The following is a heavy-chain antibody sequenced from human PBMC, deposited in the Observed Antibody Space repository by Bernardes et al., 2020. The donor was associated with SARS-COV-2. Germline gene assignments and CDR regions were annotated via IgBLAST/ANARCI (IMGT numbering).Heavy chain of an antibody. CDR1: GIIFSSYA. D-gene: IGHD7-27*01. CDR3: VLGSGRYYLDS. CDR2: ISDGGGST. J-gene: IGHJ4*02. Sequence: GSLRLSCAVSGIIFSSYAMSWVRQAPGKGLEWVSAISDGGGSTYYADSVKGRFAISRDDSKATLYLQLNSLRDEDTAVYFCVLGSGRYYLDSWGQGTLVTVSS. V-gene: IGHV3-23*01.